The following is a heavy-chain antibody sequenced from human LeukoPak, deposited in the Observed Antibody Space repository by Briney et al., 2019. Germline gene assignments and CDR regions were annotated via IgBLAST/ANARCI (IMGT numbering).Heavy chain of an antibody. J-gene: IGHJ6*03. D-gene: IGHD6-19*01. CDR3: ARASDGYSSGWESYYYMDV. CDR2: IIPIFGTA. V-gene: IGHV1-69*13. CDR1: GGTFSSYA. Sequence: ASVKVSCKASGGTFSSYAISWVRQAPGQGLEWIGGIIPIFGTANYAQKFQGRVTITADESTSTAYMELSSLRSEDTAVYYCARASDGYSSGWESYYYMDVWGKGTTVTVSS.